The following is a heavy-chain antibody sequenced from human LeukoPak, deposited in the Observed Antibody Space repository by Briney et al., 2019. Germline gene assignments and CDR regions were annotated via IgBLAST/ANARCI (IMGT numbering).Heavy chain of an antibody. J-gene: IGHJ3*02. CDR1: GFTFNNFA. V-gene: IGHV3-23*01. CDR3: AREVRCSGGSCYPGAFDI. CDR2: ISGSGGST. Sequence: GGSLRLSCAASGFTFNNFAMSWVRQAPGKGLEWVSAISGSGGSTYYADSVKGRFTISRDNAKNSLYLQMNSLRAEDTAVYYCAREVRCSGGSCYPGAFDIWGQGTMVTVSS. D-gene: IGHD2-15*01.